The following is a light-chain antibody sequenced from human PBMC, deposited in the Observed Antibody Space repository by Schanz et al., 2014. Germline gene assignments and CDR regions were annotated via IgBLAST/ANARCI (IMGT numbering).Light chain of an antibody. V-gene: IGKV2-30*02. CDR2: KVS. J-gene: IGKJ2*01. CDR1: QSLVHSDGNTY. Sequence: EVVLPQSPLSLTVSPGQPASISCRSSQSLVHSDGNTYLIWYQQRPGQSPRRLIDKVSSRDSEVPDRFSGSGSGTHFTLEISGVEAEDVGLYYCMQGTHWPYTFGQGTKLEI. CDR3: MQGTHWPYT.